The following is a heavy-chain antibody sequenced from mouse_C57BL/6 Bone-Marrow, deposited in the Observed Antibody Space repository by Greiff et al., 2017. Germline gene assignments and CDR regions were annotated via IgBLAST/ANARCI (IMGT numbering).Heavy chain of an antibody. CDR2: ISNLAYSI. CDR1: GFTFSDSG. CDR3: ARQGDYDSYWYFDV. V-gene: IGHV5-15*01. D-gene: IGHD2-4*01. J-gene: IGHJ1*03. Sequence: EVKLMESGGGLVQPGGSLKLSCAASGFTFSDSGMAWVRQAPRKGPEWVAFISNLAYSIYYADTVTGRFTISRENDKNTLYLEMSSLRSEDTAMYYCARQGDYDSYWYFDVWGTGTTVTVSS.